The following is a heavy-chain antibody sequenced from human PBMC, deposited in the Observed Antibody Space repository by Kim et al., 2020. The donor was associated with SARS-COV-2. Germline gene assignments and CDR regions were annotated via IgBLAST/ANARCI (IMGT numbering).Heavy chain of an antibody. V-gene: IGHV7-4-1*02. D-gene: IGHD1-1*01. CDR3: ARGGGVQGAGEY. CDR2: INANTGNQ. CDR1: GYSFTSYT. J-gene: IGHJ4*02. Sequence: ASVKVSCKASGYSFTSYTMNWVRQAPGQGLEWMGWINANTGNQAYAQGFTGRFVFSVDTSVSTAYVEISSLKPEDTAVYYCARGGGVQGAGEYWGQGTLVTVSS.